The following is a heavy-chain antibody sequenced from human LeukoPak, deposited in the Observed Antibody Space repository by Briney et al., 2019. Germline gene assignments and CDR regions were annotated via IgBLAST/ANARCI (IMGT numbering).Heavy chain of an antibody. D-gene: IGHD3-16*01. CDR3: AKLGGQEVYNYYVGV. CDR2: INPNSGGT. J-gene: IGHJ6*03. Sequence: ASVKVSCKASGYTFTGYYMHWVRQAPGQGLEWMGWINPNSGGTNYAQKFQGRVTMTRDTSISTAYMELSRLRSDDTAAYYCAKLGGQEVYNYYVGVWGKGTTVAVSS. V-gene: IGHV1-2*02. CDR1: GYTFTGYY.